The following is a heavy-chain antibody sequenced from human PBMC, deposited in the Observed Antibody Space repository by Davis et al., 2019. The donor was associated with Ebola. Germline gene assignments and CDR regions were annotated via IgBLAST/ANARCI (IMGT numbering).Heavy chain of an antibody. CDR2: ISAYNGNT. Sequence: ASVKVSCKASGYTFTGYYMHWVRQAPGQGLEWMGWISAYNGNTNYAQKLQGRVTMTTDTSTSTAYMELRSLRSDDTAVYYCARDYKGAHREFDYWGQGTLVTVSS. CDR3: ARDYKGAHREFDY. V-gene: IGHV1-18*04. J-gene: IGHJ4*02. CDR1: GYTFTGYY. D-gene: IGHD1-1*01.